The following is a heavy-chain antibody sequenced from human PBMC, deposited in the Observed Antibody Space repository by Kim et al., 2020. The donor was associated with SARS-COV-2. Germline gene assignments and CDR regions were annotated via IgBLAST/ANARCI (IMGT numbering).Heavy chain of an antibody. D-gene: IGHD2-15*01. Sequence: YYADTVKGRFTNARDNSKNTLYLKRNSGRAEDTAVYYCARSCGSCYFFDYWGQGTLVTVSS. J-gene: IGHJ4*02. CDR3: ARSCGSCYFFDY. V-gene: IGHV3-66*01.